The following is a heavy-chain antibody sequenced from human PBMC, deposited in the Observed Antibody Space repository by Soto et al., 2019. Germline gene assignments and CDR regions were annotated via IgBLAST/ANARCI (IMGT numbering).Heavy chain of an antibody. D-gene: IGHD2-2*01. CDR2: ISGSGGST. CDR1: GFTFSSYA. J-gene: IGHJ4*02. V-gene: IGHV3-23*01. CDR3: AKAIVVVPAAMPGDY. Sequence: EVQLLESGGGLVQPGGSLRLSCAASGFTFSSYAMSWVRQAPGKGLEWVSAISGSGGSTYYADSVKGRFTISRDNSKNTLYLHMNSLRAEDTAVYYCAKAIVVVPAAMPGDYWGQGTLVTVSS.